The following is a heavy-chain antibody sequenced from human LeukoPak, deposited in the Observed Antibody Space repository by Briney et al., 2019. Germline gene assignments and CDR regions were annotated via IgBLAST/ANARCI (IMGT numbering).Heavy chain of an antibody. CDR3: ARVLGYCSSTSCYGIDY. V-gene: IGHV1-46*01. D-gene: IGHD2-2*01. J-gene: IGHJ4*02. CDR1: GYTFTGYW. Sequence: ASVKVSCKAFGYTFTGYWMHWVRQAPGQGPEWMGVISPSGGSTIYAQKFKGRVTLTRDMSTSTDYLELSSLRSEDTAVYYCARVLGYCSSTSCYGIDYWGQGTLVTVSS. CDR2: ISPSGGST.